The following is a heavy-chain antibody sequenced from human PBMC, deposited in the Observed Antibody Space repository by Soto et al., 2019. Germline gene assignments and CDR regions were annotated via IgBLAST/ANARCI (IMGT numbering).Heavy chain of an antibody. CDR2: IYNSGNI. D-gene: IGHD3-3*01. J-gene: IGHJ5*01. CDR3: ARVTNIISRFSSRFAS. Sequence: VSEGNSRNLDGRRSMKRKPPGKGLEWIGNIYNSGNIYYNPSLKSRLSISVDTSKNQFSLKLSSVTAADTAVYFCARVTNIISRFSSRFASWVQGTLVTV. V-gene: IGHV4-30-4*01. CDR1: EGNSRNLDGR.